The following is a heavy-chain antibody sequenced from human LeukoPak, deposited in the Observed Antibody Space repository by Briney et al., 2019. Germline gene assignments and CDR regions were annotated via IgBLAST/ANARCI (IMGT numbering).Heavy chain of an antibody. CDR2: IYTSGST. CDR1: GGSISSYY. Sequence: NASETLSLTCTVSGGSISSYYWSWIRQPAGKGLEWIGRIYTSGSTNYNPSLKSRVTMSVDTSKNQFPLKLSSVTAADTAVYYCARTLYSSGWYYFDYWGQGTLVTVSS. CDR3: ARTLYSSGWYYFDY. J-gene: IGHJ4*02. V-gene: IGHV4-4*07. D-gene: IGHD6-19*01.